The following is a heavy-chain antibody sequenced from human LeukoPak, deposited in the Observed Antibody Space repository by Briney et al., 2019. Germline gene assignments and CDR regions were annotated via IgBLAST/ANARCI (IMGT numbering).Heavy chain of an antibody. V-gene: IGHV4-59*08. J-gene: IGHJ3*02. D-gene: IGHD5/OR15-5a*01. CDR2: IYYSGST. CDR1: GGSISSYY. Sequence: PSETLSLTCTVSGGSISSYYWSWIRRPPGKGLEWIGYIYYSGSTNYNPSLKSRVTISVDTSKNQFSLKLSSVTAADTAVYYCARRVYVGAFDIWGQGTMVTVSS. CDR3: ARRVYVGAFDI.